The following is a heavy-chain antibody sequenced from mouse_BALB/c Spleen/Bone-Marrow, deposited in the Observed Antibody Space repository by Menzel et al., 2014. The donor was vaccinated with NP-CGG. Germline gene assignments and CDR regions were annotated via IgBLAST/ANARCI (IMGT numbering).Heavy chain of an antibody. CDR2: IDPSDSET. J-gene: IGHJ4*01. V-gene: IGHV1-69*02. Sequence: VKLQESGAELVKPGAPVKLSCKASGYTFTSYWMNWVKQRPGRGLERIGRIDPSDSETHYNQKFKDKATLTVDKSSSTAYIQLSSLTSEDSAVYYCARALGDGYYYAMDYWGQGTSVTVSS. CDR1: GYTFTSYW. CDR3: ARALGDGYYYAMDY. D-gene: IGHD2-3*01.